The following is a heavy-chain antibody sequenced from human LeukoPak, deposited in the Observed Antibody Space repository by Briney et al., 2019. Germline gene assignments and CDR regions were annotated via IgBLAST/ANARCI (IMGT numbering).Heavy chain of an antibody. D-gene: IGHD5-18*01. CDR2: IYSGGST. CDR3: ARVRGYSYGYSDY. CDR1: GFTVSSNY. V-gene: IGHV3-66*02. J-gene: IGHJ4*02. Sequence: PGGSLRLSCAASGFTVSSNYMSWVRQAPGKGLEWVSVIYSGGSTYYADSVKGRFTISRDNSKNTLYLQMNSLRAEDTAVYYCARVRGYSYGYSDYWGQGTLVTVSS.